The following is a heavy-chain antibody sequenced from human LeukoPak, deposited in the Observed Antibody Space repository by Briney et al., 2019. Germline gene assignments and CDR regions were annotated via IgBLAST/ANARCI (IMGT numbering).Heavy chain of an antibody. Sequence: SETLSLTCTVSGGSISSYYWSWIRQPPGKGLEWIGYIYYSGSTNYNPSLKSRVTISVDTSKNQFSLKLSSVTAADTAVYYCARATYDFWSGYFDYWGQGTLFTVSS. CDR3: ARATYDFWSGYFDY. D-gene: IGHD3-3*01. V-gene: IGHV4-59*01. CDR1: GGSISSYY. J-gene: IGHJ4*02. CDR2: IYYSGST.